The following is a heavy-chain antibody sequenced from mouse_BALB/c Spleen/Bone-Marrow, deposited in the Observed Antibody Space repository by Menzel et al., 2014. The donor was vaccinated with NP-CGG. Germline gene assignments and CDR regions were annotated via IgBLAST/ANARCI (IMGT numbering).Heavy chain of an antibody. V-gene: IGHV1-15*01. CDR1: GYTFTDYK. CDR2: IDPETGGT. Sequence: VKLVESGAELVRPGTSVTLSCKASGYTFTDYKMHWVKQTPVHGLEWIGLIDPETGGTAYNQRFKGKAIMTAGKSSSTAYMDLRSLTSEDSAVYYCTIVAYWGQGTLVTVSA. CDR3: TIVAY. J-gene: IGHJ3*01.